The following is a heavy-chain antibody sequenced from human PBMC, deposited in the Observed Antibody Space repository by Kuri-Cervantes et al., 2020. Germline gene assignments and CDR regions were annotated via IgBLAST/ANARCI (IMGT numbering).Heavy chain of an antibody. CDR3: ARHSESYSSGWYAFDY. V-gene: IGHV3-7*05. CDR2: IQQEGREK. Sequence: GGSLRLSCAASGFTFSSHWMNWVRQAPGKGLEWVANIQQEGREKFYVDSVKGRFTISRDNAKNSLYLQMNNLRAEDTALYYCARHSESYSSGWYAFDYWGQGTLVTVSS. J-gene: IGHJ4*02. CDR1: GFTFSSHW. D-gene: IGHD6-19*01.